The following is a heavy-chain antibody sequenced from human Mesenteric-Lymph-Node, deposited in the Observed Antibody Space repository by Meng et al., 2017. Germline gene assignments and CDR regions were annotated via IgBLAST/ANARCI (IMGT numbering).Heavy chain of an antibody. V-gene: IGHV6-1*01. J-gene: IGHJ4*02. Sequence: QVQLQQPGPGRVKPSQPRSLTCAISGDSASSKSAAWSWIRQSPSRGLEWLGRTYYRSKWYNDYAVSVKSRISINPDTSKNQFSLRLNSVTPEDTAVYYCASTENHFWGQGTLVTVSS. CDR2: TYYRSKWYN. CDR3: ASTENHF. CDR1: GDSASSKSAA. D-gene: IGHD1-26*01.